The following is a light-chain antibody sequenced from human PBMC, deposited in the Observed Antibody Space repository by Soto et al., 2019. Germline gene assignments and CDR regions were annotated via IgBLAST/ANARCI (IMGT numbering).Light chain of an antibody. CDR2: GAS. CDR1: QSVSSN. CDR3: QQYNNWLTWT. J-gene: IGKJ1*01. V-gene: IGKV3-15*01. Sequence: EIVMTQSPATLSVSPGERATLSCRASQSVSSNLAWYQQKPGQAPRLLIYGASTRATGIPARFSGSGSGTEFTLTISSLQSEHFAVYYCQQYNNWLTWTFGQGTKV.